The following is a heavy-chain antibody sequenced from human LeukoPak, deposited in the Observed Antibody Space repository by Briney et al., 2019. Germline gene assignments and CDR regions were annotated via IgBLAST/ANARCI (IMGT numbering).Heavy chain of an antibody. J-gene: IGHJ4*02. D-gene: IGHD3-10*01. V-gene: IGHV4-31*03. CDR1: GGSISSGGYY. CDR2: IYYSGST. Sequence: TLSVNCTVSGGSISSGGYYWSWIRQHPGKGMEWIGYIYYSGSTYYNPSLKSRVTISVDTSKNQFSLKLSSVTAADTAVYYCAREGSMVRGAIDYWGQGTLVTVSS. CDR3: AREGSMVRGAIDY.